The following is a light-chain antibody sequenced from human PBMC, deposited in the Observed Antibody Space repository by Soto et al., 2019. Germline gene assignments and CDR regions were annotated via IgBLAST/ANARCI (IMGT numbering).Light chain of an antibody. J-gene: IGKJ5*01. CDR2: GAS. CDR3: QQYNNWLTIT. CDR1: QSVSSN. Sequence: EIVMTQYPATLSVSPGERATLSCRASQSVSSNLAWYQQKPGQAPRLLIYGASTRATGIPARFSGSGSGTEFTLTISSLQSEDFAVYYCQQYNNWLTITFGQGTRLEIK. V-gene: IGKV3-15*01.